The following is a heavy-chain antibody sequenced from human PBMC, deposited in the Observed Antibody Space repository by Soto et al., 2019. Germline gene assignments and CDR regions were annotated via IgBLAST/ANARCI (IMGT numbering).Heavy chain of an antibody. CDR2: IKTDASEK. CDR3: ARESASASPSYVNHYLDC. Sequence: GGSLRLSCAASGFTLRSYWMSWVRQAPGKGLEWLATIKTDASEKKYVDSVKGRFTVSRDNAKNSLYLQMDSLRAEDTAVYYCARESASASPSYVNHYLDCWGRGTLVTVSS. CDR1: GFTLRSYW. J-gene: IGHJ4*01. V-gene: IGHV3-7*01. D-gene: IGHD5-18*01.